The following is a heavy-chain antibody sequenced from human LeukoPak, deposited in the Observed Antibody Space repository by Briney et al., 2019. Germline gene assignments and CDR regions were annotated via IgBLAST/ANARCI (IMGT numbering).Heavy chain of an antibody. Sequence: SVKVSCKSSGGTFTDYGISWVRYAPGQGLEWMGRIIPIFTTANYAQKFQGRVTITADTSTNTAYMELTSLRSEDTAVYYCASDGGFEYYFDYWGQGTLLTVSS. V-gene: IGHV1-69*06. J-gene: IGHJ4*02. CDR2: IIPIFTTA. CDR3: ASDGGFEYYFDY. D-gene: IGHD2/OR15-2a*01. CDR1: GGTFTDYG.